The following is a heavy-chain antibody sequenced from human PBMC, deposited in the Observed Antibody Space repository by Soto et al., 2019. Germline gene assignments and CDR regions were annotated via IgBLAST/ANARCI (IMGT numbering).Heavy chain of an antibody. CDR2: IRSKANSYAT. CDR1: GFTFSGSA. V-gene: IGHV3-73*01. J-gene: IGHJ2*01. Sequence: GGSLRLSCAASGFTFSGSAMHWVRQASGKGLEWVGRIRSKANSYATAYAASVKGRFTISRDDSKNTAYLQMNSLKTEDTAVYYCTRPARIAAAGTGDWYFDLWGRGTLVTVSS. D-gene: IGHD6-13*01. CDR3: TRPARIAAAGTGDWYFDL.